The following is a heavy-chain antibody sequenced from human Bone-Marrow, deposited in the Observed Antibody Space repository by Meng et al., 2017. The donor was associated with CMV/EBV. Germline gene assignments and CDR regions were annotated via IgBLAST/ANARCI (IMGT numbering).Heavy chain of an antibody. CDR3: ARESMVPAYYFDY. J-gene: IGHJ4*02. Sequence: AVSGVSIGGSTWWSWVRQPPGKGLEWIGEIYHSGSTNYNPSLKGRVTISVDKSKSQFSLKLSSVTAADTAVYYCARESMVPAYYFDYWGQGTLVTVSS. CDR1: GVSIGGSTW. V-gene: IGHV4-4*02. CDR2: IYHSGST. D-gene: IGHD3-10*01.